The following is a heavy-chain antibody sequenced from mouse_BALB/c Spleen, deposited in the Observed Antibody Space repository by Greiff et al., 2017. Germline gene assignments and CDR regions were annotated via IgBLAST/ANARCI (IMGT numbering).Heavy chain of an antibody. Sequence: DLVKPGASVKLSCKASGYTFTSYWINWINQRPGQGLEWIGRIAPGSGSTYSNEMFKGKATLTVDTSSSTAYIQLSSLSSEDSAVYFCARGDYRYDGAWFAYWGQGTLVTVSA. V-gene: IGHV1S41*01. CDR3: ARGDYRYDGAWFAY. CDR1: GYTFTSYW. J-gene: IGHJ3*01. CDR2: IAPGSGST. D-gene: IGHD2-14*01.